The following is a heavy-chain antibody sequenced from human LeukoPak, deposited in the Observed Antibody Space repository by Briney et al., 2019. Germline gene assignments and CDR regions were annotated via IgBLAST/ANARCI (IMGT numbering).Heavy chain of an antibody. CDR3: ARARVPGRWFDP. D-gene: IGHD2-2*01. V-gene: IGHV1-18*01. Sequence: ASVKVSCKASGGTFSSYAISWVRQAPGQGLEWMGWISAYNGNTNYAQKLQGRVTMTTDTSTSTAYMELRSLRSDDTAVYYCARARVPGRWFDPWGQGTLVTVSS. CDR2: ISAYNGNT. J-gene: IGHJ5*02. CDR1: GGTFSSYA.